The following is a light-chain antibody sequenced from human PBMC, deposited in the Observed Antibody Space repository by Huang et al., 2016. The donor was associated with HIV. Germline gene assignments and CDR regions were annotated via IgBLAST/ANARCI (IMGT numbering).Light chain of an antibody. CDR1: QSVSSS. Sequence: EIVLTQSPATLSLSPGERATLSCRASQSVSSSLAWYQHKPGQNPRLLIYDGSNRATGIPARFSGSGSERGFTLSNSSRGREDCAVYCCQQRSSWPGTFGQGTKVEVK. J-gene: IGKJ1*01. CDR3: QQRSSWPGT. V-gene: IGKV3-11*02. CDR2: DGS.